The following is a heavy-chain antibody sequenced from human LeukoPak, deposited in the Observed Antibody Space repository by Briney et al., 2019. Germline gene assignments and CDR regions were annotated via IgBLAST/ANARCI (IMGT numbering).Heavy chain of an antibody. Sequence: GASVKVSRTASGYTFTGNYMHRVRQAPGQGLEWMGWINPNSGGTNYAQKFQGRVTMTRDTSISTTYMELSRLRSDDTAVYYCARYGDIVLMVYAFWGQGTLVTVSS. CDR3: ARYGDIVLMVYAF. CDR2: INPNSGGT. V-gene: IGHV1-2*02. CDR1: GYTFTGNY. D-gene: IGHD2-8*01. J-gene: IGHJ4*02.